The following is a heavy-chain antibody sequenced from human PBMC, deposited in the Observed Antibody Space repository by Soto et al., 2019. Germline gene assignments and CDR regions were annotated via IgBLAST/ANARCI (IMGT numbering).Heavy chain of an antibody. CDR1: GGSFSGYY. CDR2: INHSGST. D-gene: IGHD2-2*01. CDR3: FVRCSSTSCPEPDAFDI. V-gene: IGHV4-34*01. J-gene: IGHJ3*02. Sequence: QVQLQQWGAGLLKPSETLSLTCAVYGGSFSGYYWSWIRQPPGKGLEWIGDINHSGSTNYNPSLKSRVTSSVDASKNQFSLKLSSVTAADTAVYYCFVRCSSTSCPEPDAFDIWGQGTMVTVSS.